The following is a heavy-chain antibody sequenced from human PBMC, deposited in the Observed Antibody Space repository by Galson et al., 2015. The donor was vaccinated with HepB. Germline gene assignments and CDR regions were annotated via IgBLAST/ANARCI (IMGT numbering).Heavy chain of an antibody. J-gene: IGHJ4*02. V-gene: IGHV1-69*06. CDR2: IIPIFGTA. CDR1: GGTFSSYA. D-gene: IGHD3-22*01. Sequence: SVKVSCKASGGTFSSYAISWVRQAPGQGLEWMGGIIPIFGTANYAQKFQGRVTITADKSTSTAYMELSSLRSEDTAVYYCARGARGGDSSGYLFDYWGQGTLVTVSS. CDR3: ARGARGGDSSGYLFDY.